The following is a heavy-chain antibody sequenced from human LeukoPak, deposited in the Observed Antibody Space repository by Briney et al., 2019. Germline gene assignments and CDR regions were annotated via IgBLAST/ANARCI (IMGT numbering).Heavy chain of an antibody. CDR2: IYYSGST. CDR1: GGFISSYY. J-gene: IGHJ4*02. D-gene: IGHD3-22*01. Sequence: SQTLSLTCTVSGGFISSYYWSWIRQPPGKGLEWIGYIYYSGSTNYNPSLKSRVTISVDTSKNQFSLKLSSVTAADTAVYYCATGYNYYDSSGSFDYWGQGTLVTVSS. V-gene: IGHV4-59*08. CDR3: ATGYNYYDSSGSFDY.